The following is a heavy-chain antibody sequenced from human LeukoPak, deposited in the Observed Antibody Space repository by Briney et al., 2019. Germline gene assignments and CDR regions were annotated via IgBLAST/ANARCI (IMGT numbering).Heavy chain of an antibody. D-gene: IGHD3-22*01. CDR3: ARDYDKDY. Sequence: GGSLTLSCAASGFTFSSYVMTWVRQAPGKGLEWVSSISVGDRSTYYADSVKGRFTISRDNARNTLYLQMNSLRAEDTALYFCARDYDKDYWGQGTLVTVSS. J-gene: IGHJ4*02. CDR1: GFTFSSYV. CDR2: ISVGDRST. V-gene: IGHV3-23*01.